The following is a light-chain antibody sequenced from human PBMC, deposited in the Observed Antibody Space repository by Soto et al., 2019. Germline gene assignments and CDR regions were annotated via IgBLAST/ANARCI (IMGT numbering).Light chain of an antibody. CDR1: QSVSSH. Sequence: EIVLTQSPATLSLSPGERATLSCRASQSVSSHLAWFQQRPGQAPRLLIYDASNRATGIPARFSGRGSGTDFTLTISSLEPEDFAVYYCQQRSSAITVGQGTRLEIK. CDR2: DAS. J-gene: IGKJ5*01. CDR3: QQRSSAIT. V-gene: IGKV3-11*01.